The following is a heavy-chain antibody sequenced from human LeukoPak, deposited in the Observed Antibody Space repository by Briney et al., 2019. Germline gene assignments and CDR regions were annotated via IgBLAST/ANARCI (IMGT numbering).Heavy chain of an antibody. D-gene: IGHD2-2*01. V-gene: IGHV3-15*01. CDR3: AKDPNIVVVPAAIDWFDP. CDR2: IKSKTDGGTT. Sequence: GGSLRLSCAASGFTFSNAWMSWVRQAPGKGLEWVGRIKSKTDGGTTDYAAPVKGRFTISRDDSKNTLYLQMNSLKTEDTAVYYCAKDPNIVVVPAAIDWFDPWGQGTLVTVSS. J-gene: IGHJ5*02. CDR1: GFTFSNAW.